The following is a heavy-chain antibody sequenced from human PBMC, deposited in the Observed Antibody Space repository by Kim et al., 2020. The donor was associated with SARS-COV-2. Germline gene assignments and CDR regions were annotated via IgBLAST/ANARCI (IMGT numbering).Heavy chain of an antibody. CDR3: ARHLAGFNYYYYGMDV. D-gene: IGHD6-13*01. Sequence: GESLQISCKGSGYSFTSYWIGCVRQMPGKGLEWMGIIYPGDSDTRYSPSFQGQVTISADKSISTAYLQWSSLNASDTAMYYCARHLAGFNYYYYGMDVWGQGTTVTVSS. CDR2: IYPGDSDT. CDR1: GYSFTSYW. J-gene: IGHJ6*02. V-gene: IGHV5-51*01.